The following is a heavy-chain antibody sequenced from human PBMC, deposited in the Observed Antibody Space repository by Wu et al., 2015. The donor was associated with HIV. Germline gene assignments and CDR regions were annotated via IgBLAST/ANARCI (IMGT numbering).Heavy chain of an antibody. J-gene: IGHJ5*02. V-gene: IGHV1-2*02. CDR3: ARGGLRAGGYDSSGYYFQNWFDP. Sequence: QVQLVQSGAEVKKPGASVKVSCKASGYTFTGYYMHWVRQAPGQGLEWMGWINPNSGGTNYAQKFQGRVTMTRDTSISTAYMELSRLRSDDTAVYYCARGGLRAGGYDSSGYYFQNWFDPWGQGTLVTVSS. D-gene: IGHD3-22*01. CDR1: GYTFTGYY. CDR2: INPNSGGT.